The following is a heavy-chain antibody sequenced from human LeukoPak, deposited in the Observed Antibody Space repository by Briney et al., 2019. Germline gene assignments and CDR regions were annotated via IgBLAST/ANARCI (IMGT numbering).Heavy chain of an antibody. V-gene: IGHV3-7*01. CDR1: GFTIDRTT. Sequence: GGSLRLSCVASGFTIDRTTMSWVRQAPGKGLEWVANMKEDGSDIYYVDSVRGRFTISRDNAKKSVYLQMNSLRAEDTGVYYCAGGGRSYFDFWGQGSLVTVSS. CDR3: AGGGRSYFDF. J-gene: IGHJ4*02. CDR2: MKEDGSDI. D-gene: IGHD3-10*01.